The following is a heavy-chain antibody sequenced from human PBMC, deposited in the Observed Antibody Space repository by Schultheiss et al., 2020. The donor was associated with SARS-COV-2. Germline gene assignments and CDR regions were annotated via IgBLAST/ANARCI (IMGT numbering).Heavy chain of an antibody. Sequence: SETLSLTCTVSGGSISSAGYYWSWIRQHPEKGLEWIGYIFYSGSTYYNPSLKSLVTTSVDTSKNHFSLKLTSVTAADTAVYYCARSVQLYAFDIWGQGTMVTVSS. J-gene: IGHJ3*02. CDR2: IFYSGST. D-gene: IGHD6-13*01. V-gene: IGHV4-31*01. CDR3: ARSVQLYAFDI. CDR1: GGSISSAGYY.